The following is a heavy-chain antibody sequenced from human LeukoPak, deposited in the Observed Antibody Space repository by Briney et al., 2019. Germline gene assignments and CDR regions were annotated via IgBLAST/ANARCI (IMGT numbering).Heavy chain of an antibody. CDR1: GASINSYH. Sequence: SETLSLTCTVSGASINSYHWSWIRQPPGKGLEWIGYIYYSGSTNYNPSLKSRVTISVDTSKNQFSLKLSSVTAADMAVYYCARALVGYGYRRSYYYYYMDVWGKGTTVTVSS. CDR2: IYYSGST. J-gene: IGHJ6*03. D-gene: IGHD5-18*01. V-gene: IGHV4-59*01. CDR3: ARALVGYGYRRSYYYYYMDV.